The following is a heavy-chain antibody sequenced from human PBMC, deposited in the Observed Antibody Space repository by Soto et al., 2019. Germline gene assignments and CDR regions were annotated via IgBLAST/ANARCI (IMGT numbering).Heavy chain of an antibody. J-gene: IGHJ1*01. CDR2: ISSNGGST. V-gene: IGHV3-64*01. CDR3: AIPGLDRLPAFLGAEYFQC. Sequence: TGGSLRLSCAASGFTFSTYPMYWVRQAPGKGLEYVSVISSNGGSTYYANSVKGRFTISRDNSKNTLYLQMGSLSAEDTAVYYCAIPGLDRLPAFLGAEYFQCWVQGTLVTVSS. CDR1: GFTFSTYP.